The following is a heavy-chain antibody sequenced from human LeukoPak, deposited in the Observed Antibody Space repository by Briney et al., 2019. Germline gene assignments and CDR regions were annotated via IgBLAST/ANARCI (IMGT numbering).Heavy chain of an antibody. V-gene: IGHV3-23*01. J-gene: IGHJ4*02. CDR2: IFGADKNTT. D-gene: IGHD3-10*01. Sequence: GGSLRLSCAASGFPFSSYAMNWVRQAPGKGLEWVSIIFGADKNTTYYADSVKGRFTVSRDNSKNTLDLQMTDLRPEDTAIYYCAKRNTMVRGGPCFDYWGQGILVAASS. CDR3: AKRNTMVRGGPCFDY. CDR1: GFPFSSYA.